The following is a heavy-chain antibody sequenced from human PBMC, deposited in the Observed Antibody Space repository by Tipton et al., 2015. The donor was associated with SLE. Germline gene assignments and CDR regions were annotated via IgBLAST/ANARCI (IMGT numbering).Heavy chain of an antibody. CDR1: GASIRSGGNY. D-gene: IGHD6-6*01. CDR2: IYFGGST. CDR3: ARKVVPDWYFDL. Sequence: TLSLTCTVSGASIRSGGNYWTWIRQLPGQGLEWIGYIYFGGSTNYNPSLKSRVTMSIDGSNNHFSLRLNSVTAADTAVYYCARKVVPDWYFDLWGRGSLVTVSS. V-gene: IGHV4-31*03. J-gene: IGHJ2*01.